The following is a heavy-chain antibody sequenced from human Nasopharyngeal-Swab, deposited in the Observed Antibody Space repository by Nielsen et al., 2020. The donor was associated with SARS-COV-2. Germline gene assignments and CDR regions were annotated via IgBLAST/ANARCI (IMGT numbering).Heavy chain of an antibody. J-gene: IGHJ4*02. D-gene: IGHD2-2*01. CDR2: INPSGGST. V-gene: IGHV1-46*01. CDR3: ARGHSRIIVVVPWRKGYFDY. CDR1: VYTFTSYY. Sequence: SVPVSCKASVYTFTSYYMHWLRQAPGQGLAWMGIINPSGGSTSYGQKFQGRVTMTRDTSTSTVYMELSSLRSEDTAVYYCARGHSRIIVVVPWRKGYFDYWGQGTLVTVSS.